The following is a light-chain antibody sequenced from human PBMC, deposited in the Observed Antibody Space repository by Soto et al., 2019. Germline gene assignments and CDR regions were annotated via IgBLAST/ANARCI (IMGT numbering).Light chain of an antibody. J-gene: IGKJ5*01. CDR1: QSVLYSSNNKNY. V-gene: IGKV4-1*01. CDR3: QQYYSTPIT. Sequence: DIVMTQSPDSLAVSLGERATINCKSSQSVLYSSNNKNYLAWYQQKPGQPPKLLIYWASTRESGVPDRFSGSGSGTDFTLTISSLQPEDVAFYYCQQYYSTPITFGQGTRLEIK. CDR2: WAS.